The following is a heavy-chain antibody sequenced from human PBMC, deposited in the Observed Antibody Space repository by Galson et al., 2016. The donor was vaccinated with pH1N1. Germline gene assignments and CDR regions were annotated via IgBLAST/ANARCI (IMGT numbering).Heavy chain of an antibody. CDR3: ARHSTSGFPGIEVAARRRPFDV. CDR1: GGSLSGHY. CDR2: VNHSGSS. V-gene: IGHV4-34*01. D-gene: IGHD6-19*01. J-gene: IGHJ3*01. Sequence: ETLSLTCAVYGGSLSGHYWSWIRQSPGKGLEWIGEVNHSGSSAYNPSLNGRVAISVDASKQQFSLRLMSVTAADTAVYFCARHSTSGFPGIEVAARRRPFDVWGQGTLVTVSS.